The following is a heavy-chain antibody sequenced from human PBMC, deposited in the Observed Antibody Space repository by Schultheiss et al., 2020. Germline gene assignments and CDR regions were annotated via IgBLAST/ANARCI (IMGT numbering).Heavy chain of an antibody. D-gene: IGHD3-22*01. CDR3: AREKDPYDSSGYQY. V-gene: IGHV3-11*04. J-gene: IGHJ4*02. CDR2: ISSSGSTI. CDR1: GFTFSDYY. Sequence: GGSLRLSCAASGFTFSDYYMSWIRQAPGKGLEWVSYISSSGSTIYYADSVKGRFTISRDNSKNTLYLQMNSLRAEDTAVYYCAREKDPYDSSGYQYWGQGTLGTVSS.